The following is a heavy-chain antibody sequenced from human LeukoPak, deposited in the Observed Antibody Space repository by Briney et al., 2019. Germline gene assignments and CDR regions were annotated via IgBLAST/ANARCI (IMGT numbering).Heavy chain of an antibody. CDR3: ARVVVVAATRPGGYYYYYGMDV. CDR2: INPNSGGT. V-gene: IGHV1-2*02. Sequence: GASVKVSCKASGYTFTSYGISWVRQAPGQGLEWMGWINPNSGGTNYAQKFQGRVTMTRDTSISTAYMELSRLRSDDTAVYYCARVVVVAATRPGGYYYYYGMDVWGQGTTVTVSS. CDR1: GYTFTSYG. J-gene: IGHJ6*02. D-gene: IGHD2-15*01.